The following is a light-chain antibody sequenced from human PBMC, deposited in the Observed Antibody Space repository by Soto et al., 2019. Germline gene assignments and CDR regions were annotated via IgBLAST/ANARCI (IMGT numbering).Light chain of an antibody. V-gene: IGKV4-1*01. J-gene: IGKJ1*01. CDR1: QRGLYSSNNKNY. Sequence: DIVMTQSPDSLAVSLGERATINCKSSQRGLYSSNNKNYLAWYQQKPGPPPKLLIYWASTRESGVPDRFSGSGSGTDFTLTISSLQAEDVAVYYCQQYYSTPPTFGQGTKVDNK. CDR3: QQYYSTPPT. CDR2: WAS.